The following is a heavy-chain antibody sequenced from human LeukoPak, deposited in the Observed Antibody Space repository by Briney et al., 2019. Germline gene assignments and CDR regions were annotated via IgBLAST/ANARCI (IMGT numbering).Heavy chain of an antibody. Sequence: GGSLRLPCAASGFTFSSYEMNWVRQAPGKGLEWVSYISSSGSTIYYADSVKGRFTISRDNAKNSLYLQMNSLRAEDTAVYYCAREILYCSGGSCYPGHAFDIWGQGTMVTVSS. CDR3: AREILYCSGGSCYPGHAFDI. V-gene: IGHV3-48*03. CDR2: ISSSGSTI. J-gene: IGHJ3*02. D-gene: IGHD2-15*01. CDR1: GFTFSSYE.